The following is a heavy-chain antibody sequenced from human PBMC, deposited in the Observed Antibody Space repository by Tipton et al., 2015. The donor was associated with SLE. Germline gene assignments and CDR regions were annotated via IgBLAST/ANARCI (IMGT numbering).Heavy chain of an antibody. CDR3: ARDTRIDDFGRWYFDV. V-gene: IGHV4-31*03. J-gene: IGHJ2*01. CDR2: IYYNGNT. CDR1: GDSISSGGYY. D-gene: IGHD3/OR15-3a*01. Sequence: TLSLTCTVSGDSISSGGYYWTWIRQHPGKGLEWIGYIYYNGNTYYNPSLKSRLTISKDTSKNQFSLNLTSVTAADTAVYYCARDTRIDDFGRWYFDVWGRGTLVTVSS.